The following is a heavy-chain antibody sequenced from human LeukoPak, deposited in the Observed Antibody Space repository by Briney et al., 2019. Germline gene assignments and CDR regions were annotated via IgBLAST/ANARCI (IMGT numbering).Heavy chain of an antibody. CDR3: ARVSGGGNYLDY. V-gene: IGHV4-31*03. CDR1: GGSISSGGYY. Sequence: SQTLSLTCTVSGGSISSGGYYWSWIRQPPGKGLEWIGYIYYSGSTYYNPSLKSRITISVDTSKNQFSLKLSSVTAADTAVYYCARVSGGGNYLDYWGQGTLVTVSS. J-gene: IGHJ4*02. CDR2: IYYSGST. D-gene: IGHD2-15*01.